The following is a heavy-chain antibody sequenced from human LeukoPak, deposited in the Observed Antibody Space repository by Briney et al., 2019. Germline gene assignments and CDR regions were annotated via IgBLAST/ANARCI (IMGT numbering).Heavy chain of an antibody. CDR1: GVSISIYY. V-gene: IGHV4-59*01. CDR3: ARVKGSNWFDP. D-gene: IGHD6-6*01. J-gene: IGHJ5*02. Sequence: PSETLSLTCTVSGVSISIYYWSWIRQPPGKGLEWIGYIYNSESTYYNPSLKSRVTISLGTSKNQFSLRLNSVTAADTAVYYCARVKGSNWFDPWGQGTLVTVSS. CDR2: IYNSEST.